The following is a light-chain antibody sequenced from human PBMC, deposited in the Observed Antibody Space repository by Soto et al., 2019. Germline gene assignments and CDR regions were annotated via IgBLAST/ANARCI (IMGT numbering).Light chain of an antibody. J-gene: IGLJ1*01. CDR2: EVS. Sequence: ALTQPASVSGSPGQSITISCTGTSSDVGGYNYVSWYQQHQGKAPKLMIYEVSNRPSGVSNRFSGSKSGNTVSLTISGLQAEDEADYYCSSYTSSSTGVFGTGSKGTVL. V-gene: IGLV2-14*01. CDR3: SSYTSSSTGV. CDR1: SSDVGGYNY.